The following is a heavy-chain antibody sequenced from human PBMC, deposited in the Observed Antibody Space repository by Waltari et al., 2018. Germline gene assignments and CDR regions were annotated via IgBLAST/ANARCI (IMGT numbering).Heavy chain of an antibody. J-gene: IGHJ4*02. CDR3: ASGPGYRSIFDS. D-gene: IGHD3-16*02. Sequence: EVQLVESGGGLVQPGGSLRLSCAASGFTVTSNYLSWVRQAPGKGREWGSVISGGGETYYADSVKGRFPFSRDNSKNTLFLQMNSLRVEDTGVYYCASGPGYRSIFDSWGQGPLVTAPS. V-gene: IGHV3-66*01. CDR1: GFTVTSNY. CDR2: ISGGGET.